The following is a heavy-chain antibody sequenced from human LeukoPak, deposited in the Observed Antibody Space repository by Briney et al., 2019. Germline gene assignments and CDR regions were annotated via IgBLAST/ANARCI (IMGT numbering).Heavy chain of an antibody. CDR2: IYYSGST. Sequence: PSETLSLTCTVSGGSVSSGSYYWSWIRQPPGKGLEWIGYIYYSGSTNYNPSLKSRVTISVDTSKNQFSLKLSSVTAADTAVYYCARLTYSSGWYTHFDYWGQGTLVTVSS. D-gene: IGHD6-19*01. J-gene: IGHJ4*02. V-gene: IGHV4-61*01. CDR3: ARLTYSSGWYTHFDY. CDR1: GGSVSSGSYY.